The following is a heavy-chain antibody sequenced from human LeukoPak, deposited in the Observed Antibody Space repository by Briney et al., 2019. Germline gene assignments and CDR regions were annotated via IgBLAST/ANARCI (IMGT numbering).Heavy chain of an antibody. Sequence: SETLSLTCAVYGGSFSGYYWSWIRQPPGEGLEWIGEVNHGESTSYNPSLKSRVTISVDTSKNQFSLRLSSVTDADTAVYYCARGQVGSYVFYYYYGMDVWGRGTTVIVSS. CDR1: GGSFSGYY. D-gene: IGHD5-18*01. J-gene: IGHJ6*02. CDR2: VNHGEST. CDR3: ARGQVGSYVFYYYYGMDV. V-gene: IGHV4-34*01.